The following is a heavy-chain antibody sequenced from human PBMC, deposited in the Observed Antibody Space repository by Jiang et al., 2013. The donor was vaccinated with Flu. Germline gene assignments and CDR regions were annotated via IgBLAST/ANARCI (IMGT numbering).Heavy chain of an antibody. D-gene: IGHD1-26*01. Sequence: GKALEWLARIDWDDDKYYTTSLKTRLTISKDTPKNQVVLTMTNMDPVDTATYYCARIRDPVGRVGRGISDEDAFDIWGQGTMVTVSS. V-gene: IGHV2-70*11. CDR3: ARIRDPVGRVGRGISDEDAFDI. CDR2: IDWDDDK. J-gene: IGHJ3*02.